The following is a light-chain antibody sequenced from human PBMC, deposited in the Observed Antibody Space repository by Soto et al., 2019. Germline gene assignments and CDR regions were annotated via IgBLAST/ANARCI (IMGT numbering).Light chain of an antibody. Sequence: EIVLTQSPGTLSLSLGERATLSCRASQSVSSSYLAWYQQKPGQAPRLLIYGASSRATGIPDRFSGSGSGTDFTLTISRLEAEDFAVYYCQQYYDWPITFGQGTRLEIK. CDR3: QQYYDWPIT. CDR2: GAS. J-gene: IGKJ5*01. V-gene: IGKV3-20*01. CDR1: QSVSSSY.